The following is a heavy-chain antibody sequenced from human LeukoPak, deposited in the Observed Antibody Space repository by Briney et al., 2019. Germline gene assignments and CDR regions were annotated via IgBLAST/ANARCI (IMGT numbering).Heavy chain of an antibody. CDR1: GFTFSSYG. J-gene: IGHJ4*02. D-gene: IGHD5-18*01. Sequence: GGTLRLSCAASGFTFSSYGMSWVRQAPGKGLEWVSAISGSGGSTYYADSLKGRFTISRDNSKNTVHLQMDSLRAEDSAVYYCAKNGGYSYGLYYFDYWGQGTLVTVSS. CDR3: AKNGGYSYGLYYFDY. CDR2: ISGSGGST. V-gene: IGHV3-23*01.